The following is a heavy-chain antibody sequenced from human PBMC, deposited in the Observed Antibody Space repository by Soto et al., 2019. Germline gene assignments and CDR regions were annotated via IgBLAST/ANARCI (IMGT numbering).Heavy chain of an antibody. CDR2: ISYDGSNK. D-gene: IGHD6-13*01. CDR3: AKDFGSSWFNWFDP. CDR1: GFTFSSYG. V-gene: IGHV3-30*18. Sequence: QVQLVESGGGVVQPGRSLRLSCAASGFTFSSYGMHWVRQAPGKGLEWVAVISYDGSNKYYADSVKGRFTISRDNSKNTLYLQMNSLRAEDTAVYYCAKDFGSSWFNWFDPWGQGTLVTVSS. J-gene: IGHJ5*02.